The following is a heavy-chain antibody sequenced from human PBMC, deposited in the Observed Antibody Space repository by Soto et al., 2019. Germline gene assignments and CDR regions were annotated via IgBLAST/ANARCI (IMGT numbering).Heavy chain of an antibody. Sequence: ASVKVSCKASGYTFTSYGVSWVRQAPGQGLEWMGWISAYNGNTNYAQKLQGRVTMTTDTSTSTAYMELRSLRSDDTAVYYCARVPMYYYGSGSSFDYWGQGTLVTVSS. J-gene: IGHJ4*02. CDR1: GYTFTSYG. CDR2: ISAYNGNT. CDR3: ARVPMYYYGSGSSFDY. V-gene: IGHV1-18*04. D-gene: IGHD3-10*01.